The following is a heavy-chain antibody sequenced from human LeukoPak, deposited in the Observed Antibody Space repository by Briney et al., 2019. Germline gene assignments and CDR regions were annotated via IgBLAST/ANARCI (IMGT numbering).Heavy chain of an antibody. D-gene: IGHD1-14*01. CDR3: ATVGTVRYFDP. Sequence: SETLSLTCNVSGYSISSGYYWSWIRQPPGKGLEWIGGIYHSGYTFYNSSLKSRVTISVDTSKNQFSLNLHSVTAADTAVYYCATVGTVRYFDPWGQGTLVTVSS. V-gene: IGHV4-38-2*02. J-gene: IGHJ5*02. CDR2: IYHSGYT. CDR1: GYSISSGYY.